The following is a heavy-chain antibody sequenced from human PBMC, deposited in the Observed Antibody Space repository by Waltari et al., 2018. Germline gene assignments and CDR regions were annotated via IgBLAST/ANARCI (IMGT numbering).Heavy chain of an antibody. D-gene: IGHD6-13*01. CDR2: IYHSGST. V-gene: IGHV4-38-2*01. CDR1: GYSISSGYY. CDR3: ARLTFNSKENDY. Sequence: QVQLQESGPGLVKPSETLSLTCAVSGYSISSGYYWGWIRQPPGKGLEWIGSIYHSGSTYYNPALKSRVTISVDTSKNQFSLKLSSVTAADTAVYYCARLTFNSKENDYWGQGTLVTVSS. J-gene: IGHJ4*02.